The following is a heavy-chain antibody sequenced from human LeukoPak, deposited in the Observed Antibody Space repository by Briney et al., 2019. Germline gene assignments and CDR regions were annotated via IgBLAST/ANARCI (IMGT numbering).Heavy chain of an antibody. Sequence: ASVKVSCKASGYTFSGYYMHWVRQAPGQGLEWMGWINPNSGGTNYAQKFQGRVTMTRDTSISTAYMELSRLRSDDTAVYYCASTVGAIYYFDYWGQGTLVTVSS. V-gene: IGHV1-2*02. CDR2: INPNSGGT. CDR1: GYTFSGYY. J-gene: IGHJ4*02. CDR3: ASTVGAIYYFDY. D-gene: IGHD1-26*01.